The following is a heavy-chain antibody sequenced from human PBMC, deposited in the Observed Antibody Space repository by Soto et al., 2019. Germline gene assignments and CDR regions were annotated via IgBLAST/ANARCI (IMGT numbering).Heavy chain of an antibody. CDR2: IYSSGST. CDR1: GGSISKYY. J-gene: IGHJ4*02. CDR3: ARDHPHSYGVYYFDY. D-gene: IGHD5-18*01. V-gene: IGHV4-59*01. Sequence: PSEALSLTCTVSGGSISKYYWNWIRQSPGKGLEWIGYIYSSGSTHYNPSLQNRVTISIDTSKNQVSLKVNSVTAADTAVYYCARDHPHSYGVYYFDYWGQGTPVTVS.